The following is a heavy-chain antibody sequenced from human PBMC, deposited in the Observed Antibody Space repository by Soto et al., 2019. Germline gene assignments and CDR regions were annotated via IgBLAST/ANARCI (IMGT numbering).Heavy chain of an antibody. D-gene: IGHD6-19*01. CDR1: GGTFSSYT. Sequence: QVQLVQSGAEVKKPGSSVKVSCKASGGTFSSYTISWVRQAPGQGLEWMGRIIPILGIANYAQKFQGRVTITADKSTSTAYMELSSLRSEDKAMYYCAREILPKGAAQWWLVSNWFDPWGQGTLVTVSS. CDR3: AREILPKGAAQWWLVSNWFDP. J-gene: IGHJ5*02. CDR2: IIPILGIA. V-gene: IGHV1-69*08.